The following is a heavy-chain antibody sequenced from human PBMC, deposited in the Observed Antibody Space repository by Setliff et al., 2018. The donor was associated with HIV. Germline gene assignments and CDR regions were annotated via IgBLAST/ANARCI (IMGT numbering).Heavy chain of an antibody. J-gene: IGHJ4*02. CDR1: GFTFSNHW. Sequence: GGSLRLSCVGSGFTFSNHWMHWVRQVPGQGLVWVSRINVDGSSISYAGSVKGRFTISRDNAKNTLFLQMNSLRAEDTAVYYCARLPQDVRSSIDFWGQGTLVTVSS. V-gene: IGHV3-74*01. CDR2: INVDGSSI. D-gene: IGHD6-6*01. CDR3: ARLPQDVRSSIDF.